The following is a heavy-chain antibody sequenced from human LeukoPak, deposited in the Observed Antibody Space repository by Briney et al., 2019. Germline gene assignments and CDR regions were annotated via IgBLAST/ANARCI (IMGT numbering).Heavy chain of an antibody. CDR1: GGSFSGYY. CDR3: AREAYYVSGRSPTYYFDC. D-gene: IGHD3-10*01. CDR2: INHSGST. J-gene: IGHJ4*02. Sequence: SETLSLTCVVYGGSFSGYYWSWIRQPPGKGLEWIGEINHSGSTNYNPSLKSRVTISVDTSKNQFSLKLSSVTAADTAVYYCAREAYYVSGRSPTYYFDCWGQGTLVTVSS. V-gene: IGHV4-34*01.